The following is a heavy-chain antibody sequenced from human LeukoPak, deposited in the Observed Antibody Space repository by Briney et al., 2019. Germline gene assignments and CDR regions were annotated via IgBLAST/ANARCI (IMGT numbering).Heavy chain of an antibody. J-gene: IGHJ4*02. CDR1: GFTSVNYA. D-gene: IGHD2-21*01. CDR2: ISGSGGST. CDR3: WREGGDRSLDY. V-gene: IGHV3-23*01. Sequence: PGGSLRLSCAATGFTSVNYAMSWVRQAPGKGLEWVSAISGSGGSTYYADSVKGRFTISRHNSKNTLPLQMNRLRAEDTAVYFCWREGGDRSLDYWGQGTLVTVSS.